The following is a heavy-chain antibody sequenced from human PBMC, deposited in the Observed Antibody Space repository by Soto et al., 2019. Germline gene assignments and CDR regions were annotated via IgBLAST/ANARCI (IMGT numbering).Heavy chain of an antibody. Sequence: GGSLRLSCASSGFTVSTNYMSWVRQAPGKGLEWLSIIYSGGSTYYADSVKGRFTISRDNSKNTLYLQINSLRAEDTAVYYCARVIVDTPMPVDAFDIWGQGTMVTVSS. V-gene: IGHV3-53*01. D-gene: IGHD5-18*01. CDR2: IYSGGST. CDR1: GFTVSTNY. J-gene: IGHJ3*02. CDR3: ARVIVDTPMPVDAFDI.